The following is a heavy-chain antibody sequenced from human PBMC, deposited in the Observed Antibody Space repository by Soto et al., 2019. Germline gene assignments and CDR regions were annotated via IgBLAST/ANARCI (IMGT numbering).Heavy chain of an antibody. CDR2: SRNKARTYTA. Sequence: GGSLSLSSAASGVHLSDHCVDWVRQAPGKGLEWVGRSRNKARTYTAEYADSVKGRFTISRDNSKNTLYLQMNSLRAEDTAVYHCAKDRRYSGSYRGFDYYFEYWGQGALVTVSS. CDR3: AKDRRYSGSYRGFDYYFEY. V-gene: IGHV3-72*01. CDR1: GVHLSDHC. D-gene: IGHD1-26*01. J-gene: IGHJ4*02.